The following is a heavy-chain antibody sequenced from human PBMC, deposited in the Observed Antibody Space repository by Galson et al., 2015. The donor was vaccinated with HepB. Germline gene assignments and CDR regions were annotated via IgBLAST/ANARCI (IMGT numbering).Heavy chain of an antibody. CDR2: INAVGNT. V-gene: IGHV3-23*01. J-gene: IGHJ4*02. D-gene: IGHD2-2*01. Sequence: SLRLSCATSGFTFSSYVMAWVRQAPGKGLEWVSSINAVGNTNYADSVKGRFTISRDHSNNVLFLQMTSLRAEDTALYYCAKGVAAAGHHFDYWGQGTLVTVSS. CDR3: AKGVAAAGHHFDY. CDR1: GFTFSSYV.